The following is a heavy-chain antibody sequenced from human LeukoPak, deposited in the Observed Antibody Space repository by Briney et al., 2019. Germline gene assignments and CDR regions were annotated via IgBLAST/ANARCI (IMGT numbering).Heavy chain of an antibody. D-gene: IGHD3-10*01. CDR1: GFTFSSYS. J-gene: IGHJ6*02. CDR3: ARDEFTGYYYGMDV. Sequence: GGSLRLSCAASGFTFSSYSTNWVRQAPGKGLEWVSYISSSSSTIYYADSVKGRFTISRDNAKNSLYLQMNSLRDEDTAVYYCARDEFTGYYYGMDVWGQGTTVTVSS. CDR2: ISSSSSTI. V-gene: IGHV3-48*02.